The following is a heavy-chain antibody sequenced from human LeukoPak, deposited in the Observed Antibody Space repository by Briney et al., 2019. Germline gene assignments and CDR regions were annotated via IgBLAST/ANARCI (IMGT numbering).Heavy chain of an antibody. CDR1: GGSLSGYY. D-gene: IGHD2-2*01. CDR3: ARKDIVVVPAASYYFDY. V-gene: IGHV4-34*01. Sequence: SETLSLTCAVYGGSLSGYYWSWIRQPPGKGLEWIGEINHSGSTNYNPSLKSRVTISVDTSKNQFSLKLSSVTAADTAVYYCARKDIVVVPAASYYFDYWGQGTLVTVSS. J-gene: IGHJ4*02. CDR2: INHSGST.